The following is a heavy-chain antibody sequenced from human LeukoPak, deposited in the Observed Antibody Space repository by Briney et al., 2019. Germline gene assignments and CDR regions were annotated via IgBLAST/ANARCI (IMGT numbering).Heavy chain of an antibody. CDR1: GFTFSSYG. V-gene: IGHV3-30*02. D-gene: IGHD4-17*01. Sequence: GGSLRLSCAASGFTFSSYGMHWVRQAPGKGLEWVAFIRYDGSNKYYADSVKGRFTISRDNSKNTLYLQMNSMRAEDTAVYYCAKSFYGDYEYYYYYYYMDVWGKGTTVTISS. CDR3: AKSFYGDYEYYYYYYYMDV. J-gene: IGHJ6*03. CDR2: IRYDGSNK.